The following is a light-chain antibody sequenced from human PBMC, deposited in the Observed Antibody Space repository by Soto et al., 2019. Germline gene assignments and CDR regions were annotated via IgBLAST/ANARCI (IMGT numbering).Light chain of an antibody. V-gene: IGKV1-5*01. Sequence: DIQMTQSPSTLFASVGDRVTITCRAGQSVRNWLAWYQQKPGRAPQLLIYDSSTLEPGVPSRFRGSGSGTDFTLTISSLQPEDFATYYCQQTLSFPPTFGQGTKVDIK. CDR3: QQTLSFPPT. CDR1: QSVRNW. J-gene: IGKJ1*01. CDR2: DSS.